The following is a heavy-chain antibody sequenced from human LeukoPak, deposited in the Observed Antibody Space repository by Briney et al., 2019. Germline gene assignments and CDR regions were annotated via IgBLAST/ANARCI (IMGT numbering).Heavy chain of an antibody. CDR2: IKTKADGGTA. D-gene: IGHD4-17*01. V-gene: IGHV3-15*01. CDR1: GFTFSNAW. J-gene: IGHJ4*02. CDR3: ATTNITVTPWDFDY. Sequence: TEGSLRLSCAASGFTFSNAWMTWVRQGPGTGLEWVGRIKTKADGGTADYAAVVKGRFTISRDDSKKTLYLQMNSLKTEDTAVYYCATTNITVTPWDFDYWGQGTLVTVSS.